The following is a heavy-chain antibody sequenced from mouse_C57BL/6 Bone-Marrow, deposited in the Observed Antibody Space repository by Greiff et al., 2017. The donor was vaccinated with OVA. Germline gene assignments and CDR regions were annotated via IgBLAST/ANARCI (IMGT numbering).Heavy chain of an antibody. CDR3: ARDDGYLYYFDY. CDR1: GEKGKNKK. D-gene: IGHD2-3*01. J-gene: IGHJ2*01. V-gene: IGHV1-12*01. CDR2: IYPGNGDT. Sequence: GAERGRKGEGGKREGKEGGEKGKNKKRKGGKERENKEKKRRRAIYPGNGDTSYNQKFKGKATLTVDKSSSTAYMQLSSLTSEDSAVYFCARDDGYLYYFDYWGQGTTLTVSS.